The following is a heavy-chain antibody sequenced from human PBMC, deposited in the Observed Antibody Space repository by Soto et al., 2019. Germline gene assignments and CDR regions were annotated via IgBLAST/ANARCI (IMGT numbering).Heavy chain of an antibody. D-gene: IGHD3-16*01. V-gene: IGHV3-30-3*01. CDR3: ARDTGGF. CDR1: GFTFSTYA. Sequence: QVQLVESGGGVVQPGTSLRLSCGASGFTFSTYAMHWVRQAPGKGLEWVAVISSDGTKKYYADSVKGRFTISRDNSKNTLYLQMNSLRPEDTAVFYCARDTGGFWGQGTLLTVSS. J-gene: IGHJ4*02. CDR2: ISSDGTKK.